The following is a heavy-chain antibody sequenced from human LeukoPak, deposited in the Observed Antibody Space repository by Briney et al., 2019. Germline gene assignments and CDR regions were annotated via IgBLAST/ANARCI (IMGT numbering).Heavy chain of an antibody. CDR3: ATDLGYNWNYVYDC. V-gene: IGHV1-24*01. D-gene: IGHD1-7*01. CDR2: FDTEEGEI. Sequence: ASVQVSRKVSGYTLPELSMHRVRQAPGKGRAWMGGFDTEEGEINYGQKVQGRVTMTEDTATYTAYMELSSLRSEDTAVYYCATDLGYNWNYVYDCWGQGTLVTVAS. CDR1: GYTLPELS. J-gene: IGHJ4*02.